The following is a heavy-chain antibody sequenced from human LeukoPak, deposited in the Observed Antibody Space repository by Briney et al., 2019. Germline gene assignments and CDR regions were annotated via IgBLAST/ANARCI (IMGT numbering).Heavy chain of an antibody. CDR1: GGSFSGYY. Sequence: SETLSLTCAVYGGSFSGYYWSWIRQPPGKGLEWIGEINHSGRTNYNPSLKSRVTISVDTSKNQFSLKLTSVTAADTAVYYCARGGYDFVYYYYGMDVWGQGTTVTVSS. D-gene: IGHD3-3*01. V-gene: IGHV4-34*01. J-gene: IGHJ6*02. CDR2: INHSGRT. CDR3: ARGGYDFVYYYYGMDV.